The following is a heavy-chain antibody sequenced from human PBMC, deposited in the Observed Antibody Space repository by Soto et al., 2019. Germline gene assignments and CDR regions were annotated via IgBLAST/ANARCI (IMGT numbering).Heavy chain of an antibody. CDR2: IYHSGST. J-gene: IGHJ4*02. CDR3: ARGMRGPRFDY. V-gene: IGHV4-30-2*01. D-gene: IGHD2-15*01. CDR1: GGSISSYY. Sequence: TLSLTCTVSGGSISSYYWSWIRQPPGKGLEWIGYIYHSGSTYYNPSLKSRVTISVDRSKNQFSLKLSSVTAADTAVYYCARGMRGPRFDYWGQGTLVTVSS.